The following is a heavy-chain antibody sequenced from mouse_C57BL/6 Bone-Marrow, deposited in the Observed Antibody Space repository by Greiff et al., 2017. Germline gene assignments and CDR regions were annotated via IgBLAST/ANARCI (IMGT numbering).Heavy chain of an antibody. CDR1: GYTFTNYW. CDR2: IYPGGGYT. V-gene: IGHV1-63*01. Sequence: VQLQQSGAELVRPGTSVKMSCKASGYTFTNYWIGWAKQRPGHGLEWIGDIYPGGGYTNYNEKFKGKATLTADKSSSTAYMQFSSLTSEDSAIYYCARSYYSNSNQAWFAYWGQGTLVTVSA. D-gene: IGHD2-5*01. J-gene: IGHJ3*01. CDR3: ARSYYSNSNQAWFAY.